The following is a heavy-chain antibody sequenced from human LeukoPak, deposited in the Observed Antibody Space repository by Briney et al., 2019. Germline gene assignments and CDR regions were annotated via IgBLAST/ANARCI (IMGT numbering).Heavy chain of an antibody. J-gene: IGHJ3*02. CDR1: GFTFSSFE. Sequence: PGGSLRLSCAASGFTFSSFEMNWVRQAPGKGLEWVSYISGSGTNIYCADSVKGRFTISRDNAKSSLSLKMNSLRAEDTAIYYCAREAVPGGRGDTFDIWGQGTMVTVSS. CDR2: ISGSGTNI. D-gene: IGHD6-19*01. V-gene: IGHV3-48*03. CDR3: AREAVPGGRGDTFDI.